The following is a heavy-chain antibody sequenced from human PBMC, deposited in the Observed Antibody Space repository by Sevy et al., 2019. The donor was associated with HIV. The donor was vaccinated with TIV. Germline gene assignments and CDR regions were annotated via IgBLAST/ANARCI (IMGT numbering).Heavy chain of an antibody. V-gene: IGHV3-23*01. CDR3: AKGDASYYGMDV. D-gene: IGHD1-26*01. J-gene: IGHJ6*02. CDR1: GFTFSTYV. CDR2: ISGSGGST. Sequence: GGSLRLSCAASGFTFSTYVMNWVRQAPGKGLEWVSGISGSGGSTYYADSVKGGFTISRDKSKKALYLQMNSLRAEDTAVYYCAKGDASYYGMDVWGQGTTVTVSS.